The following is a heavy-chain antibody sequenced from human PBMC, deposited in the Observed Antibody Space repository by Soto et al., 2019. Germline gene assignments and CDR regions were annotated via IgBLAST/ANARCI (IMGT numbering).Heavy chain of an antibody. CDR1: GGSISSGGYY. CDR3: ARGVGLWFGESRGGIRFDP. V-gene: IGHV4-31*03. D-gene: IGHD3-10*01. J-gene: IGHJ5*02. CDR2: IYYSGST. Sequence: PSETLSLTFTVSGGSISSGGYYWSWIRQHPGTCLEGIGYIYYSGSTYYNPSLKSRVTISVDTSKNQFPLKLTSVTAADTAVYYCARGVGLWFGESRGGIRFDPWGQGTLDTASS.